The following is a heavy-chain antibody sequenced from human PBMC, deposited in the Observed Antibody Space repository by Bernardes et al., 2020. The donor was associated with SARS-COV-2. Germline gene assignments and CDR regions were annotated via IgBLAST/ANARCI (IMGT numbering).Heavy chain of an antibody. Sequence: ASVKVPCKTSGYTFTAYYLHWVRQAPGQGLEWIGLIYPSRGNTNHAQKFQGRVTMTRETSITTAYIELSGLKTDDTAVDYCSGGPVGTPDFWSQGTLVTVSS. J-gene: IGHJ4*02. D-gene: IGHD1-26*01. CDR2: IYPSRGNT. CDR3: SGGPVGTPDF. CDR1: GYTFTAYY. V-gene: IGHV1-2*02.